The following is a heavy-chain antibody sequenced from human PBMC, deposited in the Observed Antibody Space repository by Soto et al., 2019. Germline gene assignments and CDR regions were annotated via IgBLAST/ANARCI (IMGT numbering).Heavy chain of an antibody. CDR3: ARKDKSGYFNWFGP. Sequence: PGESLKISCRTSGYRFTSYWIAWVRQMPGKGLEWMGIIFPSDSDTRYSPSFQGQVTISADRSTSTVFLQWASLKASDTAVYFRARKDKSGYFNWFGPWGQGTLVTVSS. V-gene: IGHV5-51*01. CDR2: IFPSDSDT. CDR1: GYRFTSYW. D-gene: IGHD3-22*01. J-gene: IGHJ5*02.